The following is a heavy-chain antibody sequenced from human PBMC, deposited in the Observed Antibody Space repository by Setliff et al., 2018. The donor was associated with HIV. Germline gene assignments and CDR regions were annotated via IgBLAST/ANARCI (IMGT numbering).Heavy chain of an antibody. Sequence: ASVKVSCKASGYTFTYLFIHWVRLAPGRGLEWVGCINPKSGDTNCAQTFQDRVTMTRDTSIRTAYMELGRLRSDDTAVYYCAKCREMLGTPATSGGYYCGWFDPWGQGTLVTVSS. CDR2: INPKSGDT. CDR3: AKCREMLGTPATSGGYYCGWFDP. CDR1: GYTFTYLF. D-gene: IGHD3-22*01. J-gene: IGHJ5*02. V-gene: IGHV1-2*02.